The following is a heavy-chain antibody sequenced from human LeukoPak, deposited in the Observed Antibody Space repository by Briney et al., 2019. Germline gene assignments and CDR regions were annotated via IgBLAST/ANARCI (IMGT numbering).Heavy chain of an antibody. J-gene: IGHJ4*02. CDR3: VKAAGSWYGYFDY. D-gene: IGHD6-13*01. Sequence: PGGSLRLSCSASGFTLSNYAIHWVRQAPGKGLEYVSTISNNGGNTNYADSVKGRFTISRDNSKHTVYLQMSSLRAEDTAVYYCVKAAGSWYGYFDYWGQGTLVTVSS. CDR1: GFTLSNYA. CDR2: ISNNGGNT. V-gene: IGHV3-64D*06.